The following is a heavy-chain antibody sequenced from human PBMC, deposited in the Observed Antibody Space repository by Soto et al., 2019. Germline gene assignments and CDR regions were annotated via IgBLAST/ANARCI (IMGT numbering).Heavy chain of an antibody. CDR2: IHYSGGT. CDR1: GGSISSYH. J-gene: IGHJ4*02. CDR3: ACDKNTGVWYYY. V-gene: IGHV4-59*01. Sequence: QVQLQESGPGLVKPSETLSLTCTVSGGSISSYHWSWIRQTPETGLEWIGHIHYSGGTDYNPSLKSLYTISLDTSKYQYSLNLTYVTAADTAVYYFACDKNTGVWYYYWGQGALVTVSS. D-gene: IGHD6-13*01.